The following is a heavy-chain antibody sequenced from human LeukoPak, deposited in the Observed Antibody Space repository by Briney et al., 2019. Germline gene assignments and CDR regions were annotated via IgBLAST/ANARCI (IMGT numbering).Heavy chain of an antibody. J-gene: IGHJ4*02. V-gene: IGHV1-18*01. D-gene: IGHD6-19*01. CDR2: ISAYNGNT. CDR1: GYTFTSYG. Sequence: GASVKVSCKASGYTFTSYGISWVRQAPGQGLEWMGWISAYNGNTIYAQKFQGRVTMTEDTSTDTAYMELSSLRSEDTAVYYCATSLRSGWTDPLDYWGQGTLVTVSS. CDR3: ATSLRSGWTDPLDY.